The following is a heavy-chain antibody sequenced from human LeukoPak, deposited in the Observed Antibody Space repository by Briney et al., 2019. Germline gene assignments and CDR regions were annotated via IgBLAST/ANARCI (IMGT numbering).Heavy chain of an antibody. V-gene: IGHV4-59*01. Sequence: SETLSLTCTVSGGSISSYYWSWIRQPPGKGLELSGYISYSGSTNYNPSLKSRVTISVDTSKNQLPLKLNSVTAADTAVYYCARYIWGSYPTFEDYWGQGSLVTVSS. J-gene: IGHJ4*02. CDR3: ARYIWGSYPTFEDY. D-gene: IGHD3-16*02. CDR1: GGSISSYY. CDR2: ISYSGST.